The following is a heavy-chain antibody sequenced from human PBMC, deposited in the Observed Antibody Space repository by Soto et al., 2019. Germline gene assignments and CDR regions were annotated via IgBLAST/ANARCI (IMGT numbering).Heavy chain of an antibody. J-gene: IGHJ6*04. CDR2: ISGSGGTT. CDR1: RFTFSSYA. D-gene: IGHD6-13*01. V-gene: IGHV3-23*01. CDR3: GKDRKAEAGIGLYYGLAF. Sequence: GGSLRLSCAASRFTFSSYAMSWVRQAPGKGLEWVSGISGSGGTTYYADSVKGRFTISRDNSKNTLYLQMNSLRAEDTAVYYCGKDRKAEAGIGLYYGLAFGGKGTTVTVSP.